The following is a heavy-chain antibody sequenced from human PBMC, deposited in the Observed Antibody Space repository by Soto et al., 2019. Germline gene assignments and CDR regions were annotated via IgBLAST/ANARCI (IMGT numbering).Heavy chain of an antibody. CDR1: GFTFSSYW. Sequence: GGSLRLSCAASGFTFSSYWMSWVRQAPGKGLEWVANIKQDGSEKYYVDSVKGRFTISRDNAKNSLYLQMNSLRAEDTAVYYCARDQLRFLEWLSYGMDVWGQGTTVTVSS. V-gene: IGHV3-7*03. D-gene: IGHD3-3*01. CDR2: IKQDGSEK. CDR3: ARDQLRFLEWLSYGMDV. J-gene: IGHJ6*02.